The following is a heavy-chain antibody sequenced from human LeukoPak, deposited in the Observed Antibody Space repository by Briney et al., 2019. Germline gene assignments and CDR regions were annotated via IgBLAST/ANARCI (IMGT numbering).Heavy chain of an antibody. CDR1: GYTFTSYA. CDR2: ISAYNGNT. D-gene: IGHD3-3*01. Sequence: GASVTVSCKASGYTFTSYAISWVRQAPGQGLEWMGWISAYNGNTNYAQNLQGRVTMTTDTSTTIAYMELRSLRSDDTAVYYCARGSYDFWGGSYTGPPTWGQGTLVTVSA. J-gene: IGHJ5*02. V-gene: IGHV1-18*04. CDR3: ARGSYDFWGGSYTGPPT.